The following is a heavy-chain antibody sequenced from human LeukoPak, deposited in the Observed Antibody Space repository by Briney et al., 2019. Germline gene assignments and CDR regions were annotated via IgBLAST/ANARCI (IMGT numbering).Heavy chain of an antibody. D-gene: IGHD6-19*01. Sequence: ASVKVSCKASGYTFTSYYMHWVRQAPGQGLEWMGWINPNSGGTNYAQKFQGRVTMTRDTSISTAYMEPSRLRSDDTAVYYCARDLGGHSSGYDTNDYWGQGTLVTVSS. J-gene: IGHJ4*02. V-gene: IGHV1-2*02. CDR2: INPNSGGT. CDR1: GYTFTSYY. CDR3: ARDLGGHSSGYDTNDY.